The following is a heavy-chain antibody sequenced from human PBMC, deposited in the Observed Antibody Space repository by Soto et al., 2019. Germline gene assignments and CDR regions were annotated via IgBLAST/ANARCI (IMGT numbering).Heavy chain of an antibody. CDR1: GGSFSGYY. J-gene: IGHJ5*02. Sequence: QVQLQQWGAGLLKPSETLSLTCAVSGGSFSGYYWSWIRQPPGKGLEWIGEMNDSGNTKYNASLESSVAISVDTSKGHFSLTLTSATASDTAVYYCASPSWNYISWGQGTLVAVSS. V-gene: IGHV4-34*01. CDR2: MNDSGNT. CDR3: ASPSWNYIS. D-gene: IGHD1-7*01.